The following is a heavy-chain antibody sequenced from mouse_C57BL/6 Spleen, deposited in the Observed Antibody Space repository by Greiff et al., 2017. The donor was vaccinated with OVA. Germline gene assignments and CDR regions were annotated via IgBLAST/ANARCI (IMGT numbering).Heavy chain of an antibody. CDR2: IWWDDDK. D-gene: IGHD2-2*01. V-gene: IGHV8-8*01. CDR1: GFSLSTFGMG. J-gene: IGHJ1*03. Sequence: ESGPGILQPSQTLSLTCSFSGFSLSTFGMGVGWIRQPSGKGLEWLAHIWWDDDKYYHPALKSRLTISKDTSKNQLFLKIANVDTADTATYYCARIARGYLSYWYFDVWGTGTTVTVSS. CDR3: ARIARGYLSYWYFDV.